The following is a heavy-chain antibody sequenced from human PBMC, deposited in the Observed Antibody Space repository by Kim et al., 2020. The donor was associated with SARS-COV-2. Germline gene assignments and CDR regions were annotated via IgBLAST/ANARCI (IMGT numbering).Heavy chain of an antibody. CDR3: ARGIQLWSQYYFDY. Sequence: YSPSLRGHVTISTDKSISTAYLQWSSLKASDTAIYFCARGIQLWSQYYFDYWGQGTLVTVSS. J-gene: IGHJ4*02. D-gene: IGHD5-18*01. V-gene: IGHV5-10-1*01.